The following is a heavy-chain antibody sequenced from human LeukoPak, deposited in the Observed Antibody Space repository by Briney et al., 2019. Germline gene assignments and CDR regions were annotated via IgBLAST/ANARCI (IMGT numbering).Heavy chain of an antibody. J-gene: IGHJ4*02. Sequence: SETLSLTCAVYGGSFSGYYWSWIRQPPGKGLEWIGEINHSGSTNYNPSLKSRVTISVDTSKNQFSLKLSSVTAADTAVYYCARGAQLWLLDYWGQGTLVTVSS. CDR2: INHSGST. V-gene: IGHV4-34*01. CDR3: ARGAQLWLLDY. D-gene: IGHD5-18*01. CDR1: GGSFSGYY.